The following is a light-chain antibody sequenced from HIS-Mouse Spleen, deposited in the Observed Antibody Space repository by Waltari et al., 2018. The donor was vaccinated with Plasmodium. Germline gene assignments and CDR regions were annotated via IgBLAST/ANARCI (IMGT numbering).Light chain of an antibody. J-gene: IGKJ2*01. CDR1: PSVLYSSNNKNY. Sequence: DIVMTQSPDSLAVSLGERATINGKSSPSVLYSSNNKNYFAWYQQKPGQPPKLLIYWASTRESGVPDRFSGSGSGTDFTLTISSLQAEDVAVYYCQQYYSTPPYTFGQGTKLEIK. V-gene: IGKV4-1*01. CDR3: QQYYSTPPYT. CDR2: WAS.